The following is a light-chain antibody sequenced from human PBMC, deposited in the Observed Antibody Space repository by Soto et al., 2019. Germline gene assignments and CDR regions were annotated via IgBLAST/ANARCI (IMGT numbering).Light chain of an antibody. Sequence: QSALTQPASVSGSPGQSITISCTGTSSDIGHYDYVSWYQQHPDKAPKLMIYHVTYRPSGVSNRYSGSKSGNSASLTISGLQADDEADYYCCSLTPSHTYVFGSGTKLTVL. V-gene: IGLV2-14*03. CDR1: SSDIGHYDY. CDR2: HVT. CDR3: CSLTPSHTYV. J-gene: IGLJ1*01.